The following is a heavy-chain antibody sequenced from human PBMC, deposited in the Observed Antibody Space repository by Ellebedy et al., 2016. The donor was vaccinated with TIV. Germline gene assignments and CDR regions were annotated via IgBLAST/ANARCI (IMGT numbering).Heavy chain of an antibody. D-gene: IGHD3-10*01. V-gene: IGHV1-2*02. CDR1: GYTFTSYD. CDR3: ARVITGYYCSGSYYNFPATYGMDV. Sequence: ASVKDSCKASGYTFTSYDINWVRQPPGQGLEWMGWINPKSGGTNYAQKFKGRVTMTRDTSISTAYMELSRLRSDDTAVYYCARVITGYYCSGSYYNFPATYGMDVWGQGTTVTVSS. J-gene: IGHJ6*01. CDR2: INPKSGGT.